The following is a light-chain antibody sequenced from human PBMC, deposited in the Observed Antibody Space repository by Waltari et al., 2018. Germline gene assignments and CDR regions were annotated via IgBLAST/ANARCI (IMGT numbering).Light chain of an antibody. CDR1: SGSLSTTSY. CDR3: ALYMGSGIWV. J-gene: IGLJ3*02. V-gene: IGLV8-61*01. CDR2: KAN. Sequence: QTVVTKEPSLSVSPGGTVTLTCALSSGSLSTTSYATWYQQTPGQAPRTLVYKANARSSGVPDRFSGSILVNTASLTITGAQADDESDYYCALYMGSGIWVFGGGTRLTVL.